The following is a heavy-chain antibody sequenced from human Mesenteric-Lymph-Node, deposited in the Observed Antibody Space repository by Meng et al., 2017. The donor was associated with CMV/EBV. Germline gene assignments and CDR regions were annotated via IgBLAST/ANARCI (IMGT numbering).Heavy chain of an antibody. CDR1: GFTFSSYG. CDR2: IKSKTDGGTT. Sequence: GESLKISCAASGFTFSSYGMHWVRQAPGKGLEWVGRIKSKTDGGTTDYAAPVKGRFTISRDDSKNTLYLQMNSLKTEDTAVYYCTTDGVVVPAVIPIPDYWGQGTLVTVSS. D-gene: IGHD2-2*02. J-gene: IGHJ4*02. CDR3: TTDGVVVPAVIPIPDY. V-gene: IGHV3-15*01.